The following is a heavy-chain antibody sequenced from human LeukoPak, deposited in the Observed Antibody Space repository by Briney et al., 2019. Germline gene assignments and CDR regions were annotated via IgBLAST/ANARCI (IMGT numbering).Heavy chain of an antibody. Sequence: SETLSLTCTVSSGSISSYYWSWIRQPPGKGLEWIGYIYTSGSTNYNPSLKSRVTISVDTSKSQFSLKLSSVTAADTAVYYCARHGGGGGWFDPWGQGTLVTVSP. J-gene: IGHJ5*02. D-gene: IGHD2-21*01. CDR3: ARHGGGGGWFDP. CDR1: SGSISSYY. V-gene: IGHV4-4*09. CDR2: IYTSGST.